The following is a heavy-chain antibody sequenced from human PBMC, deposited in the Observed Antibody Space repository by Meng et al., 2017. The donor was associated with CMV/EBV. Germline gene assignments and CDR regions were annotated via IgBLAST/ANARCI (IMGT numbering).Heavy chain of an antibody. CDR2: IRYDGSNK. V-gene: IGHV3-30*02. CDR1: GFTFSSYG. CDR3: AKEAHRYCGGDCYSNGMDV. J-gene: IGHJ6*02. D-gene: IGHD2-21*01. Sequence: GESLKISCAASGFTFSSYGMHWVRQAPGKGLEWVAFIRYDGSNKYYADSVKGRFTISRDNSKNTLYLQMNSLRAEDKAVYYCAKEAHRYCGGDCYSNGMDVWGQGTTVTVSS.